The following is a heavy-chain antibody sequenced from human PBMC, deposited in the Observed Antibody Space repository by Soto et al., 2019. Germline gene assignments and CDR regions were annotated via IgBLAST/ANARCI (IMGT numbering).Heavy chain of an antibody. CDR3: VRGMNPLF. V-gene: IGHV3-21*06. J-gene: IGHJ4*01. CDR1: GFTLRTYT. CDR2: ISISSSDR. Sequence: GGSLRLSCAASGFTLRTYTMNWVRQAPGKGLGWVSSISISSSDRYYADSGRGRFTISRDNAKNALYLQMNSLRADDTAVYFCVRGMNPLFGGQGTLVTVSS.